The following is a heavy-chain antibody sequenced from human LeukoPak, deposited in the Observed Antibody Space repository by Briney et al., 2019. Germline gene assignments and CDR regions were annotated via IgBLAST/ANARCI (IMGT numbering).Heavy chain of an antibody. CDR2: ISSSGTTR. V-gene: IGHV3-48*03. Sequence: GGSLRLSCAASGFTLSNYEMNWARQAPGKGLEWLSYISSSGTTRYYADSVRGRFTISRDNAKNSLYLQMNSLRAEDTALYYCARGRYNWNDPTFMDVWGQGTTVSVSS. D-gene: IGHD1-1*01. CDR3: ARGRYNWNDPTFMDV. CDR1: GFTLSNYE. J-gene: IGHJ6*02.